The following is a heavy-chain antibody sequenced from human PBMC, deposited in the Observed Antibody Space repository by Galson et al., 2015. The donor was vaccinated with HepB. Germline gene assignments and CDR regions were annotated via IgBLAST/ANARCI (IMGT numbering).Heavy chain of an antibody. Sequence: SVKVSCKASGYSFSGHGVSWVRQAPGQGLEWMGWMSGHNDGTHTEEKLQGRVTMTIDRSTTTAYMELGSLTSGDTALYFCATSMTSVTSNAADIWGQGTMVTVST. CDR3: ATSMTSVTSNAADI. CDR1: GYSFSGHG. J-gene: IGHJ3*02. V-gene: IGHV1-18*01. D-gene: IGHD4-17*01. CDR2: MSGHNDGT.